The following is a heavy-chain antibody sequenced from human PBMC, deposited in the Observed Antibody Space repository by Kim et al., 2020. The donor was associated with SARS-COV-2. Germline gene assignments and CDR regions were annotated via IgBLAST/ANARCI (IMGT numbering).Heavy chain of an antibody. D-gene: IGHD3-22*01. V-gene: IGHV3-30*18. CDR1: GFTFSSYG. Sequence: GGSLRLSCAASGFTFSSYGMHWVRQAPGKGLEWVAVISYDGSNKYYADSVKGRFTISRDNSKNTLYLQMNSLRAEDTAVYYCAKSESMIVLPNLRYYYYG. CDR3: AKSESMIVLPNLRYYYYG. J-gene: IGHJ6*01. CDR2: ISYDGSNK.